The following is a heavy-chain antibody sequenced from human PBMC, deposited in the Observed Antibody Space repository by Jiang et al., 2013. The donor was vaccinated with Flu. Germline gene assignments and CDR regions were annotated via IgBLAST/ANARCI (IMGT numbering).Heavy chain of an antibody. CDR3: AREGNWYYDSSGYAY. J-gene: IGHJ4*02. CDR2: IIPIFGTA. V-gene: IGHV1-69*06. CDR1: GGTFSSYA. D-gene: IGHD3-22*01. Sequence: GAEVKKPGSSVKVSCKASGGTFSSYAISWVRQAPGQGLEWMGGIIPIFGTANYAQKFQGRVTITADKSTSTAYMELSSLRSEDTAVYYCAREGNWYYDSSGYAYWGQGTLVTVPS.